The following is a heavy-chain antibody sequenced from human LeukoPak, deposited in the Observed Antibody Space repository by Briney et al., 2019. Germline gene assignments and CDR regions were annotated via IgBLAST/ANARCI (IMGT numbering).Heavy chain of an antibody. J-gene: IGHJ4*02. Sequence: GGSLRPSCAGSGFPFSSLGMNWVRQDPGKGLEWVSGISPGGPTYYADSVKGRFTISRDDSKNTLYLQMRNLRADDTAVYYCAKDGAWLRFDDWGQGILVTVSS. CDR1: GFPFSSLG. CDR2: ISPGGPT. D-gene: IGHD5-12*01. V-gene: IGHV3-23*01. CDR3: AKDGAWLRFDD.